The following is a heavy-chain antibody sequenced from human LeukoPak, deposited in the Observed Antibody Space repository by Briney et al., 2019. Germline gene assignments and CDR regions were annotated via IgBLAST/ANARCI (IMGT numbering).Heavy chain of an antibody. CDR1: GYSFTSYW. Sequence: GESLKISCKGSGYSFTSYWIGWVRQMPGKGLEWMGIIYPGDSDTRYSPSFQGQVTLSADKSISTAYMELSRLRSDDTAVYYCGAETIRDGYNYRVYWGQGTLVTVSS. J-gene: IGHJ4*02. V-gene: IGHV5-51*01. CDR2: IYPGDSDT. D-gene: IGHD5-24*01. CDR3: GAETIRDGYNYRVY.